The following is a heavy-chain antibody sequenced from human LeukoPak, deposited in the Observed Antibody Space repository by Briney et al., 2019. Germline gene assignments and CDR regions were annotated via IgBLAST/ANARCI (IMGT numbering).Heavy chain of an antibody. CDR1: GGTFSSYA. D-gene: IGHD3-22*01. Sequence: SVKVSCKASGGTFSSYAISWVRQAPGQGLEWMGRIIPIFGTANYAQKFKGRVTITTDESTSTAYMELSSLRSEDTAVYCCASCSYDSSGYYYLSYFDYWGQGTLVTVSS. CDR2: IIPIFGTA. CDR3: ASCSYDSSGYYYLSYFDY. J-gene: IGHJ4*02. V-gene: IGHV1-69*05.